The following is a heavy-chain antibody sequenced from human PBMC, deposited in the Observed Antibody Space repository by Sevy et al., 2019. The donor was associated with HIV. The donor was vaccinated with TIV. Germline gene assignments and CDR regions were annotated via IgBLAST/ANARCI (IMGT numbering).Heavy chain of an antibody. V-gene: IGHV3-23*01. CDR3: AKEPYDFWISYYMDV. Sequence: GGSLRLSCAAPGFTFSSYAMSWVRQAPGKGLEWVSAISGSGGSTYYADSVKGRFTISRDNSKNTLYLQMNSLRAEDTAVYYCAKEPYDFWISYYMDVWGKGTTVTVSS. CDR2: ISGSGGST. CDR1: GFTFSSYA. D-gene: IGHD3-3*01. J-gene: IGHJ6*03.